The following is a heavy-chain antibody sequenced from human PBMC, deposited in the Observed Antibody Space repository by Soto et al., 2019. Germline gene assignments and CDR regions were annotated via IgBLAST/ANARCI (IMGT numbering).Heavy chain of an antibody. V-gene: IGHV3-23*01. CDR1: GFTFSSYA. J-gene: IGHJ4*02. CDR3: AKNYYFDA. CDR2: VNVGVGAT. Sequence: EVQLLESGGGLVQPGGSLRLSCTASGFTFSSYAMSWVRQAPGKGLEWVSSVNVGVGATNFADSVKGRFTISRDDSKKTLYRPMNSLRAEDTAVYYCAKNYYFDAWGQGTRVTVSS.